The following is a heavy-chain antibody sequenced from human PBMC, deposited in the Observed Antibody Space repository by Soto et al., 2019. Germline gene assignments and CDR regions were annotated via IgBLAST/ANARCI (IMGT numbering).Heavy chain of an antibody. CDR1: GFKFDDYA. D-gene: IGHD6-19*01. Sequence: EVQLVESGGGLVQPGRSLRLSCAASGFKFDDYAMHWVRQAPGKGLEWVAGISWNSGGIVYADSVKGRFTISRDNAKRSLSLQMNSLRAADTAFYYCAKDCIAVAGFNGMDVWGQGTTVTVSS. CDR2: ISWNSGGI. V-gene: IGHV3-9*01. CDR3: AKDCIAVAGFNGMDV. J-gene: IGHJ6*02.